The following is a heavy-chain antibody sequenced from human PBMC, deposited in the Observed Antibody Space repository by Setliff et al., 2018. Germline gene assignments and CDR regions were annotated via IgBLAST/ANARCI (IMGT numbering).Heavy chain of an antibody. CDR2: ISAYNGNI. V-gene: IGHV1-18*01. CDR1: GYTFTSYG. CDR3: VRAPPTVVIPPGRAFFDP. D-gene: IGHD2-2*01. Sequence: GASVKVSCKASGYTFTSYGVSWVRQAPGQGLEWMGWISAYNGNINYAQKFQGRVTMTTDTYTSTANMGLRSLRSDDTAVYYCVRAPPTVVIPPGRAFFDPWGQRTLVTVSS. J-gene: IGHJ5*02.